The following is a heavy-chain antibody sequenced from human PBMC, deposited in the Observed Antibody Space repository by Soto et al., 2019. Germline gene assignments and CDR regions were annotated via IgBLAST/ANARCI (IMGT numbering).Heavy chain of an antibody. V-gene: IGHV3-23*01. CDR2: ISGSSGNT. Sequence: GGSMRISSTASGVSFTTYAVGWVRKNTGKGLEWVSIISGSSGNTYYVDSVKGRFTISRDNAKNTLHLQMNSLRAEDTAIYCREKAMSTISFRLVEHRGPGALVT. CDR1: GVSFTTYA. D-gene: IGHD4-4*01. J-gene: IGHJ4*02. CDR3: EKAMSTISFRLVEH.